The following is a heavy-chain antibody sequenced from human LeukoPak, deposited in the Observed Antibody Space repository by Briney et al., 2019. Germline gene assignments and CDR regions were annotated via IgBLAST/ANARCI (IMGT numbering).Heavy chain of an antibody. J-gene: IGHJ5*02. D-gene: IGHD3-22*01. V-gene: IGHV1-2*06. CDR2: INPNSGGT. CDR3: ARWKVEYYDSSGSNWFDP. CDR1: GYTFTGYY. Sequence: ASVKVSCKAPGYTFTGYYMHWVRQAPGQGLEWMGRINPNSGGTNYAQKFQGRVTMTRDTSISTAYMELSRLRSDDTAVYYCARWKVEYYDSSGSNWFDPWGQGTLVTVSS.